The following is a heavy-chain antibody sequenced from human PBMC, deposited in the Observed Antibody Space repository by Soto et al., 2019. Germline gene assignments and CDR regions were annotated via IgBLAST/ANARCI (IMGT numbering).Heavy chain of an antibody. J-gene: IGHJ4*02. Sequence: QVQLVQSGAEEKKPGASVKVSCKASGYTFTGYAMHWVRQAPGQRLEWMGWINAGNGNTKYSQKFQDRVTITSATSASTAYMELSSLISEDTAVYYCARAVAVPADFDYWGQGTLVTVSS. D-gene: IGHD6-19*01. CDR3: ARAVAVPADFDY. CDR2: INAGNGNT. CDR1: GYTFTGYA. V-gene: IGHV1-3*05.